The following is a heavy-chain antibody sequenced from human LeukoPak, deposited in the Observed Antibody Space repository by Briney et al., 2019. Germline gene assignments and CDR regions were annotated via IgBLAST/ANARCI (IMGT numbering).Heavy chain of an antibody. D-gene: IGHD5-12*01. CDR3: AFGYSGYDLAY. CDR2: ISGSGGST. Sequence: PGGSLRLSSAASGFTFSSYAMSWVRQGPGKGLEWVSGISGSGGSTYYADSVKGRFTISRDNSKNTLYLQMNSLRAEDTAVYYCAFGYSGYDLAYWGQGTLVTVSS. J-gene: IGHJ4*02. CDR1: GFTFSSYA. V-gene: IGHV3-23*01.